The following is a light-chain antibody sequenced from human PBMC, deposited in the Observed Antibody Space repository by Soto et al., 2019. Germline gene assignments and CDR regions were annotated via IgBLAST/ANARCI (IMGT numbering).Light chain of an antibody. Sequence: QSVLTQPASVSGSHGQSITISCTGTSSDIGGYNYVSWYRQHPGKAPKLMIYEVANRPSGVSNRFSGSKSGNTASLTISGLQAEDEADYYCSSYTTSSTLVFGGGTKLTVL. J-gene: IGLJ3*02. CDR3: SSYTTSSTLV. CDR1: SSDIGGYNY. V-gene: IGLV2-14*01. CDR2: EVA.